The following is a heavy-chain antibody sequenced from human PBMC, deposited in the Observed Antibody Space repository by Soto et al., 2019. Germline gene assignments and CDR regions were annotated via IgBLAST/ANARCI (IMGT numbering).Heavy chain of an antibody. D-gene: IGHD3-22*01. CDR2: ISSSSSTI. Sequence: VGSVRLSCAASGFTFSSYSMNWVRQAPGKGLEWVSYISSSSSTIYYADSVKGRFTISRDNAKNSLYLQMNSLRDEDTAVYYCARDASGYYDSSGPDWFDPWGQGTLVTVSS. J-gene: IGHJ5*02. CDR3: ARDASGYYDSSGPDWFDP. V-gene: IGHV3-48*02. CDR1: GFTFSSYS.